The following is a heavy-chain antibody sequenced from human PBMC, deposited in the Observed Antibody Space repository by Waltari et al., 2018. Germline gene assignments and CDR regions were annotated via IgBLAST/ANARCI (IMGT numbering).Heavy chain of an antibody. CDR1: VGTFSSYA. D-gene: IGHD3-3*01. Sequence: QVQLVQSGAEVKKPGSSVKLSCKASVGTFSSYAISWVRRAPGQGLEWMGGIIPIFGTANYAQKFQGRVTSTADESTSTAYMELSSLRSEDTAVYYCARNPITIFGVVIIRYDYWGQGTLVTVSS. J-gene: IGHJ4*02. CDR2: IIPIFGTA. CDR3: ARNPITIFGVVIIRYDY. V-gene: IGHV1-69*01.